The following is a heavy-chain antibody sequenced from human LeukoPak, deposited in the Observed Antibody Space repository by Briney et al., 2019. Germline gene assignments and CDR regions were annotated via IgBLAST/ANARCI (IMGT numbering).Heavy chain of an antibody. CDR1: GFTFSTYA. CDR2: ISVSGDTT. V-gene: IGHV3-23*01. Sequence: GGSLRLSCAASGFTFSTYAMSWVRQAPGKGLEWVSGISVSGDTTYDVDSVKGRFTVSRDDSKNTLSLQMNSLGAEDTATYYCAKVIMSYCSSASCYSFDYWGQGTLVTVSS. CDR3: AKVIMSYCSSASCYSFDY. D-gene: IGHD2-2*01. J-gene: IGHJ4*02.